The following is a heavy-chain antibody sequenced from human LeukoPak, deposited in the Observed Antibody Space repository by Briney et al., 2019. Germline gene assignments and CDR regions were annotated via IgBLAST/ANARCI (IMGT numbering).Heavy chain of an antibody. D-gene: IGHD3-22*01. V-gene: IGHV3-48*01. CDR1: GFTFSSYS. CDR3: ARDYYDSSGSEKDYYYYYMDV. J-gene: IGHJ6*03. Sequence: GGSLRLSCAASGFTFSSYSMHWVRQAPGKGLEWVSYSSGSSSAKYYADSVKGRFTISRDNAKTSVYLQMNSLRAEDTAVYYCARDYYDSSGSEKDYYYYYMDVWGKGTTVTVSS. CDR2: SSGSSSAK.